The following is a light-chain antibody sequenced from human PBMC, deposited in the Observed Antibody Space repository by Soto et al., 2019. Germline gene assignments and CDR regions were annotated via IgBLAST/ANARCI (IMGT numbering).Light chain of an antibody. CDR1: QSINSN. J-gene: IGKJ4*01. V-gene: IGKV3-15*01. CDR2: RAS. CDR3: QQYNNWPRAT. Sequence: QSPATLSVSLGEIATLSCRASQSINSNLAWYQQKPGQAPRLLMFRASIRATGFPARFSGSGSGTEFNITISSLQSEDSAVYYCQQYNNWPRATFGGGTKVDIK.